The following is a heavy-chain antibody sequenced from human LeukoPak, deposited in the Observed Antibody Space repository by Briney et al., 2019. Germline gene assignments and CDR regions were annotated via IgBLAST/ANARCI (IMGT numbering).Heavy chain of an antibody. D-gene: IGHD4-17*01. CDR3: ARVFGDYRFYYYYYYMDV. CDR1: GGSISSHY. Sequence: SETLSLTCTVSGGSISSHYSSWIRQPPGKGLEWIGYIYYSGSTNYNPSLKSRVTISVDTSKNQFSLKLSSVTAADTAVYYCARVFGDYRFYYYYYYMDVWGKGTTVTVSS. CDR2: IYYSGST. V-gene: IGHV4-59*11. J-gene: IGHJ6*03.